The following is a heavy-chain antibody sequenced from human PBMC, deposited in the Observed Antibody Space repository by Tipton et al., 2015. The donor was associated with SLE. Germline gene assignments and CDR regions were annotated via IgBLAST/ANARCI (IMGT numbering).Heavy chain of an antibody. D-gene: IGHD3-3*01. V-gene: IGHV4-38-2*02. CDR2: VYPGGTA. Sequence: TLSLTCTVSGYSISRGYYWGWIRQPPGGGLEWFGSVYPGGTAYYNPSLKSRVTVSVDTSKNQFSLKLSSVTAAGTAVYYCARGTSIFGVVRHFDYWGQGTLVTVSS. CDR3: ARGTSIFGVVRHFDY. J-gene: IGHJ4*02. CDR1: GYSISRGYY.